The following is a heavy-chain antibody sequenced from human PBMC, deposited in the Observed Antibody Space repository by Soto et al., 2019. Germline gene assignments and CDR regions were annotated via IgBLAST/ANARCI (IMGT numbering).Heavy chain of an antibody. CDR1: GFTFSDYY. Sequence: GGSLRLSCAASGFTFSDYYMSWIRQAPGKGLEWVSYISSSSSYTNYADSVKGRFTISRDNAKNSLYLQMNSLRAEDTAVYYCARGAPDSSGYLDYWGQGTLVTVSS. D-gene: IGHD3-22*01. CDR2: ISSSSSYT. CDR3: ARGAPDSSGYLDY. V-gene: IGHV3-11*05. J-gene: IGHJ4*02.